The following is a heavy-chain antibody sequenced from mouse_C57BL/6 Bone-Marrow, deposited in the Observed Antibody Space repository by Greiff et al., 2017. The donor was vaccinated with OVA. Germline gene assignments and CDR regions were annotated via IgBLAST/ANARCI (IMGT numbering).Heavy chain of an antibody. J-gene: IGHJ4*01. D-gene: IGHD2-5*01. CDR1: GYSITSGYY. CDR2: ISYDGSN. CDR3: ARYSNGDMDY. V-gene: IGHV3-6*01. Sequence: EVKLQESGPGLVKPSQSLSLTCSVTGYSITSGYYWNWIRQFPGNKLEWMGYISYDGSNNYNPSLKNRISITRDTSKNQFFLKLNSVTTEDTATYYCARYSNGDMDYWGQGTSVTVSS.